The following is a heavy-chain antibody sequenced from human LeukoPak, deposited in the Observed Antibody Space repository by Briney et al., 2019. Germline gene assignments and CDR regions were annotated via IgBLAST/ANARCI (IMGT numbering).Heavy chain of an antibody. J-gene: IGHJ3*02. CDR2: INPDGSTT. CDR3: ARDSDGSGRPNAFDI. CDR1: GFTFSRYW. V-gene: IGHV3-74*01. D-gene: IGHD3-10*01. Sequence: GGSLRLSCAASGFTFSRYWIHWVRQAPGKGLEWVSRINPDGSTTTYADSVKGRCTISRDNVKNTVYLQMNSLRAEDTAVYYCARDSDGSGRPNAFDIWGQGTMVTVSS.